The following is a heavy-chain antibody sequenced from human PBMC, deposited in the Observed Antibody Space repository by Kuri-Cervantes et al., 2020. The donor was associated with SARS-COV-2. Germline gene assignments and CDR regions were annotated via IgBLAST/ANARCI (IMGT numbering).Heavy chain of an antibody. CDR2: IIPIFGTA. CDR3: ARDRGVEARWEGDYYHVMDV. CDR1: GGTFSSYA. V-gene: IGHV1-69*13. Sequence: SVKVSCKASGGTFSSYAISWVRQAPGQGLEWMGGIIPIFGTANYAQKFQGRVTITADESTSTAYMELSSLRSEDTAVYYCARDRGVEARWEGDYYHVMDVWGPGTTVTVSS. D-gene: IGHD1-26*01. J-gene: IGHJ6*02.